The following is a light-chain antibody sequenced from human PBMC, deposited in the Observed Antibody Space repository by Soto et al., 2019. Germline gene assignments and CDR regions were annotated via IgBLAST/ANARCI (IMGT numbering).Light chain of an antibody. J-gene: IGLJ1*01. CDR1: SSDVGRHND. CDR2: AVV. CDR3: SSYTDISTQV. V-gene: IGLV2-14*01. Sequence: QSALTQPASVSGSPGQASTISCTGTSSDVGRHNDVSWYQQHPGKAPRLIIYAVVNRSSGLSNRFSGSKSGNTASLTISGLQAEHDANYYCSSYTDISTQVFVTGTKLTVL.